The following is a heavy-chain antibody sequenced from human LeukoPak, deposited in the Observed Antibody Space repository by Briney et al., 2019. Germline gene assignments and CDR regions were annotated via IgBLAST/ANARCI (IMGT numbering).Heavy chain of an antibody. CDR3: ARSHIVVVPAAIRGYNWFDP. J-gene: IGHJ5*02. Sequence: SVEVSCKASGGTFSSYAISWVRQAPGQGLEWMGRIIPILGIANYAQKFQGRVTITADKSTSTAYMELSRLRSDDTAVYYCARSHIVVVPAAIRGYNWFDPWGQGTLVTVSS. CDR1: GGTFSSYA. CDR2: IIPILGIA. V-gene: IGHV1-69*04. D-gene: IGHD2-2*01.